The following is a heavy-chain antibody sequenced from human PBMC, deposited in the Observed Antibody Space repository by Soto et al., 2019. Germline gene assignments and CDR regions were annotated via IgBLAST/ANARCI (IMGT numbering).Heavy chain of an antibody. J-gene: IGHJ3*02. D-gene: IGHD5-12*01. CDR1: GYTFSNYD. CDR3: ARGIKGLPPSAFDI. CDR2: LNPNTDKT. Sequence: ASVKVSCKASGYTFSNYDINWVRQATGQGLEWMGWLNPNTDKTGSAQKFQGRVTMTRNTSISTAYLELSGLRSDDTAVYYCARGIKGLPPSAFDIWGQRTRVTFSS. V-gene: IGHV1-8*01.